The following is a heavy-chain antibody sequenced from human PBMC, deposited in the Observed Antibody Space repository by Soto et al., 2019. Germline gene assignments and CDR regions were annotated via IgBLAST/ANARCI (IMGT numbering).Heavy chain of an antibody. CDR2: IYYSGST. Sequence: SETLSLTCTVSGGSVSSGSYYWSWIRQPPGKGLEWIGYIYYSGSTNYNPSLKSRVTISVDTSKNQFSLKLSSVTAADTAVYYCARDFSYYYDSSFQWFDPWAREPWSPSTQ. J-gene: IGHJ5*02. D-gene: IGHD3-22*01. CDR1: GGSVSSGSYY. V-gene: IGHV4-61*01. CDR3: ARDFSYYYDSSFQWFDP.